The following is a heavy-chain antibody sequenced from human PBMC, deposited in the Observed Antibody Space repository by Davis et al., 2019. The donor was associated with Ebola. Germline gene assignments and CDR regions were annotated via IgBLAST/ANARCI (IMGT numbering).Heavy chain of an antibody. V-gene: IGHV4-39*01. J-gene: IGHJ1*01. Sequence: PSETLSLTCAVSGGSISSSNWWSWVRQPPGKGLEWIGSIYYSGSTYYNPSLKSRVTISVDTSKNQFSLKLSSVTAADTAVYYCARHYKIAAAADGYFQHWGQGTLVTVSS. CDR3: ARHYKIAAAADGYFQH. D-gene: IGHD6-13*01. CDR1: GGSISSSNW. CDR2: IYYSGST.